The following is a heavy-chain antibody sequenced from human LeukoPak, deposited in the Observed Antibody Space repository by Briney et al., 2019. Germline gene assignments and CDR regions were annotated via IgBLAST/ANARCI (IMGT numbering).Heavy chain of an antibody. J-gene: IGHJ3*02. CDR1: GDSVSSNNAA. CDR3: VRGSALDI. CDR2: TYYRSRWFT. V-gene: IGHV6-1*01. Sequence: SQTLSLTCAISGDSVSSNNAAWNWIRQSPSRGLEWLGRTYYRSRWFTDYALSVKSRITINPDTSRNQFSLQLSSVSPEGTAVYYCVRGSALDIWGQGTMVTVSS.